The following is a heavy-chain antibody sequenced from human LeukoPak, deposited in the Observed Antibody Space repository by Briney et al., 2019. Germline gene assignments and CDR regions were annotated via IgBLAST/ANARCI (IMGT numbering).Heavy chain of an antibody. Sequence: GASVKVSCKASGYTFTSYDINWVRQATGQGLEWMGWMNPNSGNTGYAQKFQGRVTMTRNTSISTAYMELSSLRSEDTAVYYCARGDWVVLRGYDRRAFFDYWGQGTLVTVSS. CDR2: MNPNSGNT. D-gene: IGHD5-12*01. CDR1: GYTFTSYD. CDR3: ARGDWVVLRGYDRRAFFDY. V-gene: IGHV1-8*01. J-gene: IGHJ4*02.